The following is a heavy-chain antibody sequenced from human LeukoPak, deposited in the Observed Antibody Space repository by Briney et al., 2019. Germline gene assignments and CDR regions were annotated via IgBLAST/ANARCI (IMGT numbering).Heavy chain of an antibody. V-gene: IGHV3-30*02. CDR3: AKSVTIFGVVTTMDFDY. Sequence: GGSLRLSCAASGFTFSSYGMHWVRQAPGKGLEWVAFIRYDGSNKYYADSVKGRFTISRDNSKNTLYLQMNSLRAEDTAVYYCAKSVTIFGVVTTMDFDYWGQGTLVTVSS. D-gene: IGHD3-3*01. CDR2: IRYDGSNK. CDR1: GFTFSSYG. J-gene: IGHJ4*02.